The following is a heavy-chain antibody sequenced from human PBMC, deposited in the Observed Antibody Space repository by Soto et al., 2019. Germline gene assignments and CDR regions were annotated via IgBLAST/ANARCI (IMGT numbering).Heavy chain of an antibody. V-gene: IGHV1-18*01. Sequence: ASVKVSCKASGYTFTSYGISWVRQAPGQGLEWMGWISAYNGNTNYAQKLQGRVTMTTDTSTSTAYMELRSLRSDDTAVYYCARAYGFLGFLEWARPPKPLDYWGQGTLVTVSS. D-gene: IGHD3-3*01. CDR2: ISAYNGNT. CDR3: ARAYGFLGFLEWARPPKPLDY. J-gene: IGHJ4*02. CDR1: GYTFTSYG.